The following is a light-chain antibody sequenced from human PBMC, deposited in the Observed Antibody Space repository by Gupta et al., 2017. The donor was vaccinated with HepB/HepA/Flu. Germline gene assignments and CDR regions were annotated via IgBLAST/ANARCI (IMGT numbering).Light chain of an antibody. Sequence: DIVLTQSPGTLSLSPGERATLSCRASQSVTSTYLAWYQQKPGQAPRLLIFATSTRATGIPDRFSGSGSGTDFTLTISRLEPEDFAVYYCQQYGSSPRVTFGPGTKVDI. CDR1: QSVTSTY. J-gene: IGKJ3*01. CDR3: QQYGSSPRVT. V-gene: IGKV3-20*01. CDR2: ATS.